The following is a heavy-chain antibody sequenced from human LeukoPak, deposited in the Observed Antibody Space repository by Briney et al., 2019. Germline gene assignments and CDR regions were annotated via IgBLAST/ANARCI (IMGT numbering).Heavy chain of an antibody. D-gene: IGHD2/OR15-2a*01. Sequence: PSETLSLTCVVSGGSIDITNYWSWVRQAPGKGLEWIGEISHDGTTNYNSSLRSRVAMSLDRANNQFSLRLTSVTAADTAVYYCTRENRPFCPFAYWGQGVLVTVSS. CDR2: ISHDGTT. CDR3: TRENRPFCPFAY. CDR1: GGSIDITNY. J-gene: IGHJ4*02. V-gene: IGHV4-4*02.